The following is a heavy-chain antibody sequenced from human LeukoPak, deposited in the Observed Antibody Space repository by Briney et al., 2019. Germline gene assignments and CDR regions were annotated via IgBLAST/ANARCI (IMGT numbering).Heavy chain of an antibody. D-gene: IGHD1-26*01. CDR1: GYNFTSYW. V-gene: IGHV5-51*01. Sequence: GESLKISCNGSGYNFTSYWITWVRQMPGKGREWMGIISPGDSDTRYSPSFQGQVTISADKSISTAYLQWSSLKAPDTALYFCARHSGSGTYYYYAMGVWGQGTTVTVSS. CDR2: ISPGDSDT. J-gene: IGHJ6*02. CDR3: ARHSGSGTYYYYAMGV.